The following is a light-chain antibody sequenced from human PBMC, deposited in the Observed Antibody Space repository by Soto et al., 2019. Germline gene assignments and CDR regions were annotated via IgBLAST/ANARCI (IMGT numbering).Light chain of an antibody. CDR3: QHYGSAVWT. Sequence: EIVLTQSPGTLSVSPGESATLSCRTSQTVSYNFLAWYQQRPGQAPRLVIHGASSRATGIPDRFSGTGSGTDFTLTISRLEPEDSAVYYCQHYGSAVWTFGQGTRVEIK. CDR2: GAS. CDR1: QTVSYNF. J-gene: IGKJ1*01. V-gene: IGKV3-20*01.